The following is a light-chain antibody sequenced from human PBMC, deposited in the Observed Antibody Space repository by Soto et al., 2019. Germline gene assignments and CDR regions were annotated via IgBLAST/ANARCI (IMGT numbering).Light chain of an antibody. J-gene: IGKJ5*01. CDR1: QSISSW. V-gene: IGKV1-5*01. CDR2: DAS. CDR3: QQYENFPIT. Sequence: DIQMTQSPSTLSASVGDRVTITCRASQSISSWLAWYQQKPGKAPRLLIYDASNMEKGVPSRFTGSGSGTDFILTISSLQPEDIATYYCQQYENFPITFGQGTRLEIK.